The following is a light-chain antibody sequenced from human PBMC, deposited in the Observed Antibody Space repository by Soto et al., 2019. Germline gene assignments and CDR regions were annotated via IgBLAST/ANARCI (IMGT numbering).Light chain of an antibody. V-gene: IGKV1-5*03. Sequence: DIQMTQSPSTLSASVGDRVTITCRASQSINSWLAWYQHKPGKAPKLLIYKASSLESGVPSMFSGSGSGTEFTLTISTLQPEDFTSYYCLQYSSHSWTFGQETKVE. CDR3: LQYSSHSWT. CDR2: KAS. J-gene: IGKJ1*01. CDR1: QSINSW.